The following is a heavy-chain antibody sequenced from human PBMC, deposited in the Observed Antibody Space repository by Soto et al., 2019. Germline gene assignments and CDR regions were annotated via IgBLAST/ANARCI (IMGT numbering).Heavy chain of an antibody. J-gene: IGHJ4*02. V-gene: IGHV4-30-4*01. D-gene: IGHD3-22*01. Sequence: SETLSLTCTVSGGSISSGDYYWSWIRQPPGKGLEWIGYIYYGGSTYYNPSLRSRVTISVDTSKNQFSLKLSSVTAADTAVYYCMLGSGWKDFDYWGQGTLVTVSS. CDR2: IYYGGST. CDR1: GGSISSGDYY. CDR3: MLGSGWKDFDY.